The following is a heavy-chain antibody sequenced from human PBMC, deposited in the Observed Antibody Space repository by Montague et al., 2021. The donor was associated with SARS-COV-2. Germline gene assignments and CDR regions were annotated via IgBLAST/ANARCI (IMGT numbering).Heavy chain of an antibody. J-gene: IGHJ6*02. CDR1: GGCNRDDY. Sequence: SETLSLTCAGPGGCNRDDYWSWIRQNPGRGLEWIADIYDSGNVDYNPSLKSRVTILVDTSKNQFSLKLSSVTAADTAVYYCAAQTDYYYYSLDVWGQGTTATVS. CDR2: IYDSGNV. V-gene: IGHV4-59*08. CDR3: AAQTDYYYYSLDV.